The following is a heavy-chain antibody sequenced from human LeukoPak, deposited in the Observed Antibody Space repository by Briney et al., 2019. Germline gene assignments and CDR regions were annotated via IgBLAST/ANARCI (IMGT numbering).Heavy chain of an antibody. Sequence: SQTLSLTCAISGDSVSSNSAAWNWIRQSPSRGLEWRGRTYYRSKWYNHYAVSVKSRITINPDTSTNQSSLQLNSVTPEDTAVYYCASEGIAAAGPFSSGWYYYYYYMDVWGKGTTVTISS. D-gene: IGHD6-13*01. CDR3: ASEGIAAAGPFSSGWYYYYYYMDV. V-gene: IGHV6-1*01. CDR2: TYYRSKWYN. J-gene: IGHJ6*03. CDR1: GDSVSSNSAA.